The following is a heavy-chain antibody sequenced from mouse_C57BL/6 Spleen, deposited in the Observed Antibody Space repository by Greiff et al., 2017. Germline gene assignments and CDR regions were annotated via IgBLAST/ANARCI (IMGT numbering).Heavy chain of an antibody. Sequence: VKLMESGAELVRPGASVTLSCKASGYTFTDYEMHWVKQTPVHGLEWIGAIDPETGGTAYNQKFKGKAILTADKSSSTAYMELRSLTSEDSAVYYCTRYYYGSSGYFDVWDTGPTATVSS. CDR3: TRYYYGSSGYFDV. D-gene: IGHD1-1*01. CDR2: IDPETGGT. CDR1: GYTFTDYE. J-gene: IGHJ1*03. V-gene: IGHV1-15*01.